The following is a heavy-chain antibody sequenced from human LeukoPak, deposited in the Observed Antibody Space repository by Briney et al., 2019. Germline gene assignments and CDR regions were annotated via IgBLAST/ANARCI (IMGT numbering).Heavy chain of an antibody. CDR2: FNPISGGT. CDR1: GYTFDDYD. Sequence: GASVKVPCKASGYTFDDYDMHWVRQAPGQGLEWMGWFNPISGGTAYARKFQGRVTMTWDTSISTVYMELIRLTSDDTALFYCARVPRQLLPYFDYWGQGTLVTVSS. D-gene: IGHD2-15*01. V-gene: IGHV1-2*02. J-gene: IGHJ4*02. CDR3: ARVPRQLLPYFDY.